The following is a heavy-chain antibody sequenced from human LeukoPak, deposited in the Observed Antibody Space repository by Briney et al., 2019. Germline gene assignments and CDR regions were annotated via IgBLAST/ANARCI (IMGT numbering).Heavy chain of an antibody. Sequence: GGSLRLSSAASGFTFSSYAMSWVRQAPGKGLEWLSGITGSGDSTYYADSVKGRFTVSRDNSKSTLYLQMNSLRAEDTDVYYCAKGRSSSTHDAFDIWGQGTMVTVSS. CDR2: ITGSGDST. CDR1: GFTFSSYA. D-gene: IGHD6-6*01. J-gene: IGHJ3*02. CDR3: AKGRSSSTHDAFDI. V-gene: IGHV3-23*01.